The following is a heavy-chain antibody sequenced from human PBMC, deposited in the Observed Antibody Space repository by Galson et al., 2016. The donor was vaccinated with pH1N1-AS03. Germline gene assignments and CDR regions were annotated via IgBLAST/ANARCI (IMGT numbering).Heavy chain of an antibody. D-gene: IGHD6-13*01. V-gene: IGHV3-11*01. CDR3: ARDWGFSWTSRPTFDF. CDR2: ISSRGSTK. Sequence: SCAASGFTFTDYYMTWIRQAPGKGLELISYISSRGSTKYYADSVKGRFAISRDDTKKSVYLQMDRLRVEDTAVYYCARDWGFSWTSRPTFDFWGQGTMVAVSA. CDR1: GFTFTDYY. J-gene: IGHJ3*01.